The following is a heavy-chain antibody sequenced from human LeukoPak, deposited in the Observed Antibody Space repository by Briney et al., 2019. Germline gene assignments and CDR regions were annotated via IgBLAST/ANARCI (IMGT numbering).Heavy chain of an antibody. J-gene: IGHJ4*02. CDR1: GYTFTSYG. Sequence: GASVNVSCKASGYTFTSYGISWVRQAPGQGLEWMGIINPSGGSTSYAQKFQGRVTMTRDTSITSAFMELSRLTSDDTAVYYCATTPYTSGGGFWGQGTLVTVSS. CDR3: ATTPYTSGGGF. V-gene: IGHV1-46*01. CDR2: INPSGGST. D-gene: IGHD6-19*01.